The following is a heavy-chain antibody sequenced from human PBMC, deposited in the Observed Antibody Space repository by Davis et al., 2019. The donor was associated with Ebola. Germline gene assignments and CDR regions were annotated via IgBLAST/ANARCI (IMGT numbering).Heavy chain of an antibody. CDR1: GGSFSGYY. D-gene: IGHD6-19*01. V-gene: IGHV4-34*01. CDR2: INHSGST. CDR3: ARGRIAVADGFDY. J-gene: IGHJ4*02. Sequence: MPSETLSLTCAVYGGSFSGYYWSWIRQPPGKGLEWIGEINHSGSTNYNPSLKIRVTISVDTSKNQFSLKLSSVTAADTAVYYCARGRIAVADGFDYWGQGTLVTVSS.